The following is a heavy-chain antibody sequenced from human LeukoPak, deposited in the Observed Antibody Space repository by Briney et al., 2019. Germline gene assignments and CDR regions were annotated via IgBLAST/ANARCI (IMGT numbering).Heavy chain of an antibody. CDR3: ATDTRRGYRAPYDY. CDR2: IYYSGST. CDR1: GGSISSSSYY. J-gene: IGHJ4*02. Sequence: SETLSLTCTVSGGSISSSSYYWGWIRQPPGKGLEWIGSIYYSGSTYYNPSLKSRVTISVDTSKNQFSLKLSSVTAADTAFYYCATDTRRGYRAPYDYWGQGTLATVSS. D-gene: IGHD5-18*01. V-gene: IGHV4-39*07.